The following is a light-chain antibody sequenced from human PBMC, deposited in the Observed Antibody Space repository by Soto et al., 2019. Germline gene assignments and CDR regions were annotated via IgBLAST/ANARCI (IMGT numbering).Light chain of an antibody. CDR2: STS. CDR1: QGISGF. V-gene: IGKV1-9*01. Sequence: DIQLTQSPSFLSASVGDRVTITCRASQGISGFLAWYQQKPGKAPKLLIYSTSTLETGVPSRFSGSASGTEFTLTISSLQPEDFATSYCQHLNTYLITFGQGTRLEIK. CDR3: QHLNTYLIT. J-gene: IGKJ5*01.